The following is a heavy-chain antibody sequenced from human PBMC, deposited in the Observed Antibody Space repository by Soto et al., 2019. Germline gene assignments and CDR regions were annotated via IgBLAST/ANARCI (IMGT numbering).Heavy chain of an antibody. V-gene: IGHV3-23*01. Sequence: EVQLLESGGGLVQPGGSLRLSCAASGFTFSSYAMSWVRQAPGKGLEWVSAISGSGGSTYYADSVKGRFTISRDNSKNTLYLQMNSLRAEDTAVYYCAKDLAYRIAAAGTSGAFDIWGQGTMVTVSS. CDR2: ISGSGGST. CDR3: AKDLAYRIAAAGTSGAFDI. J-gene: IGHJ3*02. D-gene: IGHD6-13*01. CDR1: GFTFSSYA.